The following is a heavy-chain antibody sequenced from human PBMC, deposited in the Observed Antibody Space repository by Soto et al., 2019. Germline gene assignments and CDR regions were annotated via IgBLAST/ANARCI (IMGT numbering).Heavy chain of an antibody. Sequence: ASVKVSCKASGYTFTNSGISWVRQAPGQGLEWMGWISTDNGNTNYAQHLQGRVSMTTDTSTSTAYMDLRSLRSDDTAVYYCAREAAAGTTPFDYWAQGTLVTVSS. CDR2: ISTDNGNT. V-gene: IGHV1-18*01. CDR3: AREAAAGTTPFDY. D-gene: IGHD6-13*01. CDR1: GYTFTNSG. J-gene: IGHJ4*02.